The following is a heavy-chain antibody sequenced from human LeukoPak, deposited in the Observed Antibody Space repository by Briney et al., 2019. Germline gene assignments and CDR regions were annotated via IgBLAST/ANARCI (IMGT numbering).Heavy chain of an antibody. V-gene: IGHV4-4*07. CDR2: IYTSGGT. D-gene: IGHD3-3*01. Sequence: PSEALSLTCTVSGVPISSYYWSWIRQPAGEGLEWIWRIYTSGGTNYNPSPKSRVTMTGDTYKKQFSLKQSPVSPAAPAVYYYARDYAFWSGINAFDIWGQGTMVPVSS. CDR1: GVPISSYY. CDR3: ARDYAFWSGINAFDI. J-gene: IGHJ3*02.